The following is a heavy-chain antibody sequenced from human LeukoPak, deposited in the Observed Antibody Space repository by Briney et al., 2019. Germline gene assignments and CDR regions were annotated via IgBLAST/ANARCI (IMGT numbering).Heavy chain of an antibody. CDR3: TRDRGDCSGGSCYGRESPFDY. Sequence: GRSLRLSCTASGFTFGDYAMSWFRQAPGKGPEWVGLIRSKAYGGTAEYAASVKGRFTISRDDSKSIAYLQMNSLKTEDTAVYYCTRDRGDCSGGSCYGRESPFDYWGQGTLVTVSS. CDR1: GFTFGDYA. D-gene: IGHD2-15*01. CDR2: IRSKAYGGTA. V-gene: IGHV3-49*03. J-gene: IGHJ4*02.